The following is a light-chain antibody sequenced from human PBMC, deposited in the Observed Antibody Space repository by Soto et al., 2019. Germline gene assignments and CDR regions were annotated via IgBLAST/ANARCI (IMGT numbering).Light chain of an antibody. CDR2: SAS. V-gene: IGKV3-20*01. J-gene: IGKJ4*01. CDR3: QQYGYSIT. Sequence: EVLMTQSPATLSVSPGERVILSCRASQRISNDLAWYQQKAGQAPRLLIYSASSRATGIPDRFSGSGSGTDFTLTISRLEPEDSAVYYCQQYGYSITFGGGTKVDIK. CDR1: QRISND.